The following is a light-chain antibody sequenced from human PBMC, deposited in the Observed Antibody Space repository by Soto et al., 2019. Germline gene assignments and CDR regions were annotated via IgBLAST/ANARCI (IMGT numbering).Light chain of an antibody. J-gene: IGKJ2*01. V-gene: IGKV2-28*01. Sequence: DIVMTQSPLSLPVSPGAPASISCRSSQSLLHRNGYSSLDWYLQKPGQSPRLLIYLASTRASGVPDKFSASGSGTVFTLKISRVEAEDVLIYYCMQALQTPYSFGQGTKLEI. CDR3: MQALQTPYS. CDR1: QSLLHRNGYSS. CDR2: LAS.